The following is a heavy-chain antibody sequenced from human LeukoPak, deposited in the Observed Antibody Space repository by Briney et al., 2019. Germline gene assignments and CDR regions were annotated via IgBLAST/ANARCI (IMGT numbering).Heavy chain of an antibody. D-gene: IGHD3-10*01. V-gene: IGHV3-11*01. CDR3: ARGARGELKDY. CDR2: ISGSGSTI. CDR1: GFTFSDYY. J-gene: IGHJ4*02. Sequence: GGSLRLSCAASGFTFSDYYMSWIRQAPGKGLERVSYISGSGSTIYYADSLKGRFSISRDNAKNSLYLQMNSLRAQDTAAYYCARGARGELKDYWRQGTLVTVPS.